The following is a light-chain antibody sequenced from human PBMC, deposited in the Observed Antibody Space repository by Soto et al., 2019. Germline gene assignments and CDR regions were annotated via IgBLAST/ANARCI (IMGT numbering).Light chain of an antibody. J-gene: IGKJ1*01. CDR2: DTS. CDR1: QGIGDT. Sequence: EIVLTQSPGTLSLSTGGGVTLSCRASQGIGDTLAWYQHKPGQTPRLLIYDTSTRATGVPARFSGSGSGTDFTLTISRLEPEDFAVYFCQQYGSSPTTFGQGTKVDIK. CDR3: QQYGSSPTT. V-gene: IGKV3-20*01.